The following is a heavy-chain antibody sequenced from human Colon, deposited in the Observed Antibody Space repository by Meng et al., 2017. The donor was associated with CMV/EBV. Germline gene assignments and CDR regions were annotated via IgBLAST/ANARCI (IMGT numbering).Heavy chain of an antibody. J-gene: IGHJ3*02. CDR1: GFTFDDYA. D-gene: IGHD5/OR15-5a*01. Sequence: GGSLRLSCAASGFTFDDYAMHWVRQAPGKGLEWVSGISWNSGSIGYADSVKGRFTISRDNAKSSVYLQMDSLRAEDTAVYYCARDHRGALYDNDAFNIWGQGTLVTVSS. V-gene: IGHV3-9*01. CDR3: ARDHRGALYDNDAFNI. CDR2: ISWNSGSI.